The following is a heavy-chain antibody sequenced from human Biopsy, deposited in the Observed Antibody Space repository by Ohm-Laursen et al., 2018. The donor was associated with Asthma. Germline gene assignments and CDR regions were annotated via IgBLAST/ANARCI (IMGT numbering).Heavy chain of an antibody. D-gene: IGHD5-12*01. V-gene: IGHV1-69*13. CDR2: LIPVLGTA. CDR1: GDSLGSFINYA. CDR3: TRGYSGTDRIVYYYSGMEV. J-gene: IGHJ6*02. Sequence: SVKVSCKASGDSLGSFINYAISWVRQAPRQGLEWMGGLIPVLGTADYAPMFEGRVTITADESTSTAYLELTSLRFEDTAVYYCTRGYSGTDRIVYYYSGMEVWGQGTTVTVSS.